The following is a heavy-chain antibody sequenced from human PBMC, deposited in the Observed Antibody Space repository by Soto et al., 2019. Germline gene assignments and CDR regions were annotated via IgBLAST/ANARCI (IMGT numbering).Heavy chain of an antibody. Sequence: GGSLRLSCAASGFTFSDYYMSWIRQAPGKGLEWVSYISSSSSYTNYADSVKGRFTISRDNAKNSLYLQMNSLRAEDTAVYYCAREGARKVLRYFDWPYWGQGTLVTVSS. V-gene: IGHV3-11*06. CDR2: ISSSSSYT. CDR3: AREGARKVLRYFDWPY. D-gene: IGHD3-9*01. CDR1: GFTFSDYY. J-gene: IGHJ4*02.